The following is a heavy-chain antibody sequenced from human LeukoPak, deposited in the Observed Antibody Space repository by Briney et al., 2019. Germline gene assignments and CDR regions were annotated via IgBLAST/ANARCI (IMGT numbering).Heavy chain of an antibody. J-gene: IGHJ4*02. D-gene: IGHD3-16*01. CDR2: IYYSGST. CDR1: GDSLTVHY. V-gene: IGHV4-59*11. CDR3: PRDMWGPGNY. Sequence: PSETLSVSCTHSGDSLTVHYWCWIRQPPGKGLEWIGFIYYSGSTDYNPSLKSRVTISVDTSRNQFSLTLSSVTAADPAVYYRPRDMWGPGNYWGQGTLVTVSS.